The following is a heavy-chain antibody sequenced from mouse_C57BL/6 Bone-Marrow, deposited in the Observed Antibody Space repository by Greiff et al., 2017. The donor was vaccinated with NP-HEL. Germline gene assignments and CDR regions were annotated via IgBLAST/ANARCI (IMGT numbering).Heavy chain of an antibody. J-gene: IGHJ3*01. Sequence: QVQLKQSGPELVKPGASVKISCKASGYAFSSSWMNWVKQRPGKGLEWIGRIYPGDGDTNYNGKFKGKATLTADKSSSTAYMQLSRLTSEDSAVYFCARSRAYWGQGSLVTVYA. V-gene: IGHV1-82*01. CDR2: IYPGDGDT. CDR3: ARSRAY. CDR1: GYAFSSSW.